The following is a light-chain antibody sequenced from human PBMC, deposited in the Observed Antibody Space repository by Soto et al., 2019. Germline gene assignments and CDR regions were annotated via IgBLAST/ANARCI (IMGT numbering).Light chain of an antibody. V-gene: IGKV3-20*01. CDR2: GST. CDR3: QQYGSSPLIT. CDR1: QSIDSTY. Sequence: DIVLMQSPGTLSLSPLEISTSXGKTSQSIDSTYLAWYQQKPGQAPRLVIYGSTRRATGIPDRFSGSGSGTDFTLTISRLEPEDFAVYYCQQYGSSPLITFGQGTRLEIK. J-gene: IGKJ5*01.